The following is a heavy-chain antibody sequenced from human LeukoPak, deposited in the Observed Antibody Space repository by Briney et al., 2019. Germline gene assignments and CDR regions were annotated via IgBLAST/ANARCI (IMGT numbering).Heavy chain of an antibody. CDR2: IYPGDSDT. CDR3: ARGGRDGYNSYYFDY. V-gene: IGHV5-51*01. Sequence: GESLKISCKGSGYSFTSYWIGWVRQMPGKGLEWMGIIYPGDSDTRYSPSFQGQVTISADKSISTAYLQWSSLKASDTAMYYCARGGRDGYNSYYFDYWGQGTLVTVSS. D-gene: IGHD5-24*01. J-gene: IGHJ4*02. CDR1: GYSFTSYW.